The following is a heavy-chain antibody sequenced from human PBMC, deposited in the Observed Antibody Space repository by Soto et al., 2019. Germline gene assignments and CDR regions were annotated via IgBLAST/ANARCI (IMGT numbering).Heavy chain of an antibody. D-gene: IGHD6-19*01. CDR3: AKDPRAAGTYNWFDP. CDR2: ISGSGGST. J-gene: IGHJ5*02. V-gene: IGHV3-23*01. CDR1: GFTFSSYA. Sequence: GGSLRLSCAASGFTFSSYAMSWVRQAPGKGLEWVSAISGSGGSTYYADSVKGRFTISRDNSKNTLYLQMNSLRAEDTAVYYCAKDPRAAGTYNWFDPWGQGTLVTVSS.